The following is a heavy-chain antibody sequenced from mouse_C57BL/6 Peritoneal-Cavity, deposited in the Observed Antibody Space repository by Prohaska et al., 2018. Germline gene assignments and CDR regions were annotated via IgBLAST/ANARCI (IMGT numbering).Heavy chain of an antibody. CDR3: MRYGNYWYFDV. CDR2: INSDGSAI. Sequence: EVQLLETGGGLVQPGGSRGLSCAGSGFTFSGFWMCWFRQTPGKTLEWIGDINSDGSAINYAPSIKDRFTIFRDNDKSTLYLQMSNVRSEDTATYFCMRYGNYWYFDVWGTGTTVTVSS. V-gene: IGHV11-2*01. D-gene: IGHD2-1*01. CDR1: GFTFSGFW. J-gene: IGHJ1*03.